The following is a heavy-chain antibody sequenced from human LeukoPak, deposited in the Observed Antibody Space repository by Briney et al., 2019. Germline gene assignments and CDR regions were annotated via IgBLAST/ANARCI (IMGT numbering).Heavy chain of an antibody. J-gene: IGHJ4*02. CDR1: GGSIMTYY. CDR2: ISYTGSA. Sequence: SETLSLTCTVSGGSIMTYYLSWIRQPPGKGMGWIGDISYTGSASYNPSLKSRVTISLDTSKNQFSLRLNSVTAADTAVYYCARVYSTSSRLDYWGQGTPVTVSS. CDR3: ARVYSTSSRLDY. D-gene: IGHD6-6*01. V-gene: IGHV4-59*08.